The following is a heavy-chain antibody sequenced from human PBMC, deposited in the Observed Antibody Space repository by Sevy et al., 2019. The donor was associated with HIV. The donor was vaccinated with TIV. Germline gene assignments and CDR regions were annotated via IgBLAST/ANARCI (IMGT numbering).Heavy chain of an antibody. J-gene: IGHJ4*02. D-gene: IGHD6-13*01. Sequence: SETLSLTCTVSGGSISSYYWSWIRQPAGKGLEWIGRIYTSGSTNYNPSLKSRVTMSIDTSKNQFSLKLSSVTAADTAVYYCARAIRGYSSSWYDSWGQGTLVTVSS. CDR3: ARAIRGYSSSWYDS. CDR2: IYTSGST. V-gene: IGHV4-4*07. CDR1: GGSISSYY.